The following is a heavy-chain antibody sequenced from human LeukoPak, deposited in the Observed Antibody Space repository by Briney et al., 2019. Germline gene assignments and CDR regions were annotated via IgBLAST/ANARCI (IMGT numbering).Heavy chain of an antibody. CDR2: INHSGST. CDR1: GGSFSGYY. V-gene: IGHV4-34*01. CDR3: ARSRAAVHYMDV. Sequence: PSETLSLTCAVYGGSFSGYYWSWIRQPPGKGLEWIGEINHSGSTNYNPSLKSRVTISVDTSKNQFSLKLSSVTAADTAVYYCARSRAAVHYMDVWGLGTVVTVSS. J-gene: IGHJ3*01. D-gene: IGHD4-11*01.